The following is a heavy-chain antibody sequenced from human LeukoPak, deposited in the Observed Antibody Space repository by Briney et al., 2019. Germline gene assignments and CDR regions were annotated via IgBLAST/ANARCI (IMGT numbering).Heavy chain of an antibody. D-gene: IGHD6-6*01. CDR1: GYTFTSYG. CDR3: ARHADIEVGYSSSSSSDY. CDR2: ISAYNGNT. J-gene: IGHJ4*02. V-gene: IGHV1-18*01. Sequence: GASVKVSCKASGYTFTSYGISWVRQAPGQGLEWMGWISAYNGNTNYAQKLQGRVTMTTDTSTSTAYMELRSLRSDDTAVHYCARHADIEVGYSSSSSSDYWGQGTLVTVSP.